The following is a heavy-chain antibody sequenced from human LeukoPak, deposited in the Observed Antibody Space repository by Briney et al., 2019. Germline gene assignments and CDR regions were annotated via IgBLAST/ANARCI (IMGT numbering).Heavy chain of an antibody. D-gene: IGHD6-13*01. V-gene: IGHV4-34*01. Sequence: SETLSLTCAVYGGSFSGYYWSWIRQPPGKGLEWIGEINHSGSTNYNPSLKSRVTISVDTSKNQFSLKLSSVTAADTAVYYCARDKYAGSSPFSYWGQGTLVTVSS. CDR2: INHSGST. CDR1: GGSFSGYY. J-gene: IGHJ4*02. CDR3: ARDKYAGSSPFSY.